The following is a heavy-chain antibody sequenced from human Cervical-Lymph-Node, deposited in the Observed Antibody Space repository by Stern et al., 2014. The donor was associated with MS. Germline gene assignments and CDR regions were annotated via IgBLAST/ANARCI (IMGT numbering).Heavy chain of an antibody. D-gene: IGHD2/OR15-2a*01. CDR1: GGSVSSTNW. J-gene: IGHJ2*01. V-gene: IGHV4-4*02. CDR2: IYHSGAS. Sequence: QVQLQESGPGLVKPSGTLSLTCAVSGGSVSSTNWWSWVRQSPGKELEWIGNIYHSGASNYRPSLRLRVSISLDTSKTHLSLHLTSVTAADTAVYYCARERQQYCNSEGCSYWYFDLWGRGTLVTVSS. CDR3: ARERQQYCNSEGCSYWYFDL.